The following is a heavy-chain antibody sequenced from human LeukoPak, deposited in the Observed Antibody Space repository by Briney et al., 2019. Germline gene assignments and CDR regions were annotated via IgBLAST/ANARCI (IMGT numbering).Heavy chain of an antibody. D-gene: IGHD2-15*01. CDR2: ISHSGIST. Sequence: GGSLRLSCAASGFTLSDFDMNWVRQAPGKGPEWVSHISHSGISTYYADSVKGRFTVSRDNSKNTLYLQMNSLRAEDTAVYYCAKVFEDIVVVVAAIFDYWGQGTLVTASS. J-gene: IGHJ4*02. V-gene: IGHV3-23*01. CDR1: GFTLSDFD. CDR3: AKVFEDIVVVVAAIFDY.